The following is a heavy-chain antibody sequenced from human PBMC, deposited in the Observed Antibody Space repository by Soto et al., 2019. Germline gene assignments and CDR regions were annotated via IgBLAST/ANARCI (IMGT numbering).Heavy chain of an antibody. Sequence: SETLSLTSTVAADSISSGGYFWNSIRHNPGKGLEWIGYIFYSGNTFYNPSLKSRLSISVDTSNNQLSLNLTSLTAADTAVYFCARGRLRWRYFAYWGQGALVTVSS. D-gene: IGHD4-17*01. J-gene: IGHJ4*02. CDR2: IFYSGNT. V-gene: IGHV4-31*03. CDR1: ADSISSGGYF. CDR3: ARGRLRWRYFAY.